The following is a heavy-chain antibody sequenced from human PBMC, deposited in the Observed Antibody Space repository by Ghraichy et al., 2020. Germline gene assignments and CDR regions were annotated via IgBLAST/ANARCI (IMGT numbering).Heavy chain of an antibody. V-gene: IGHV3-64*01. CDR1: GFSFSNYA. CDR2: ISSDGGNT. D-gene: IGHD3-22*01. CDR3: ARTSFYYDSSGATGAFDY. J-gene: IGHJ4*02. Sequence: GGSLRLSCAASGFSFSNYAMHWARQVPGKGLEYVSGISSDGGNTYYVKSVKDRFTISRDNSKNTLYLQMGILRVEDTADYYCARTSFYYDSSGATGAFDYWGQGTPVTVSS.